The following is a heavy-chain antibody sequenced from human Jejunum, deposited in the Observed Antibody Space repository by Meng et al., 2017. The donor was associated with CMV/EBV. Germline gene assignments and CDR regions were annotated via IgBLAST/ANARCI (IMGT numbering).Heavy chain of an antibody. Sequence: YTFTTYGISWLRQDPGQGFEWMAWISGYNGETTYSQKFQGRVTTTTDTSTNTAYMELMSLKSDDTAVYYCARTTLDCTNGVCYEYWGQGTLVTVSS. J-gene: IGHJ4*02. CDR3: ARTTLDCTNGVCYEY. D-gene: IGHD2-8*01. V-gene: IGHV1-18*01. CDR2: ISGYNGET. CDR1: YTFTTYG.